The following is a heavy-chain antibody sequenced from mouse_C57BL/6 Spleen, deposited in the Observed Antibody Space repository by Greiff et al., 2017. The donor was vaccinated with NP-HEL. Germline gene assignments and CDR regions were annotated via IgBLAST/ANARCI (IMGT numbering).Heavy chain of an antibody. D-gene: IGHD2-4*01. CDR2: IDPSDSYT. V-gene: IGHV1-50*01. Sequence: QVQLQQPGAELVKPGASVKLSCKASGYTFTSYWMQWVKQRPGQGLEWIGEIDPSDSYTNYNQKFKGKATLTVDTSSSTAYMQLSSLTSEDSAVYYCARKRDDYYYAMDYWGQGTSVTVSS. CDR1: GYTFTSYW. J-gene: IGHJ4*01. CDR3: ARKRDDYYYAMDY.